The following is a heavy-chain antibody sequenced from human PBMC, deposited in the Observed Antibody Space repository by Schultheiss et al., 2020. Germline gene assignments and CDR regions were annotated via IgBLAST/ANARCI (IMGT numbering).Heavy chain of an antibody. J-gene: IGHJ4*02. CDR2: IYYSGST. Sequence: SETLSLSCTVSGDSVSSYFWSWIRQPAGKGLEWIGYIYYSGSTYYNPSLKSRVTISVDTSKNQFSLKLSSVTAADTAVYYCARAARAPYDILTGYYAADQPDYWGQGTLVTVSA. V-gene: IGHV4-59*06. CDR3: ARAARAPYDILTGYYAADQPDY. CDR1: GDSVSSYF. D-gene: IGHD3-9*01.